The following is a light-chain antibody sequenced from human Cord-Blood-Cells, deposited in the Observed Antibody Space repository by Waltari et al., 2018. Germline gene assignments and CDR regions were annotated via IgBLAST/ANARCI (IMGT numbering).Light chain of an antibody. CDR2: WAT. J-gene: IGKJ2*01. CDR1: QCVLYSFNNTNY. V-gene: IGKV4-1*01. Sequence: DIVMTQSPDSLAVSLGESAPLYCKSSQCVLYSFNNTNYLAWDQQKPGQGPKLLIYWATTRDSAVPDRFSGRGSGTAFSLTSSSLQAEDVAVYYCQQYYSTPYTFGQGTKVEIK. CDR3: QQYYSTPYT.